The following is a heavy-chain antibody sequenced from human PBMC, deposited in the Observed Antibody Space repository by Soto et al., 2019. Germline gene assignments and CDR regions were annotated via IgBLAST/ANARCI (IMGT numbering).Heavy chain of an antibody. CDR2: IIPIFGTA. Sequence: QVQLVQSGAEVRKPGSSVKVSCKASGGTFSRHAISWVRQVPGQGLEWMGGIIPIFGTANHAQKFQGRVTIIADESTSTVYMELSSLRSEDTAMYYCARGWVYDSNDYYYAYWGQGTLVIVSS. J-gene: IGHJ4*02. CDR1: GGTFSRHA. V-gene: IGHV1-69*01. D-gene: IGHD3-22*01. CDR3: ARGWVYDSNDYYYAY.